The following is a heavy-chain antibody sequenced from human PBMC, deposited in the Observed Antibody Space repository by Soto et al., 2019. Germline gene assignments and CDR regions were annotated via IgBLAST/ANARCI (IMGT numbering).Heavy chain of an antibody. D-gene: IGHD3-22*01. J-gene: IGHJ4*02. CDR1: GGTFSSYA. Sequence: QVQLVQSGAEVKKPGSSVKVSCKASGGTFSSYAISWVRQAPGQGLEWMGGIIPIFGTANSAQEFQGRVTITADESTSTAYMELSSLRSEDTAVYYCARGATRNYYDSVDYWGQGTRVTVSS. V-gene: IGHV1-69*01. CDR3: ARGATRNYYDSVDY. CDR2: IIPIFGTA.